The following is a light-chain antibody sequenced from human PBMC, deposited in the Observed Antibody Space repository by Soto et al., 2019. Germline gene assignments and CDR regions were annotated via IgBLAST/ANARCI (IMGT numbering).Light chain of an antibody. CDR3: QVWTSSADLS. CDR1: DIGGRS. Sequence: SYELTQPPSGSVAPGQTAKITCVGSDIGGRSVHWYQQKPGQAPVLVAYDDFDRPLGIPDRISGSKSGNTATLTISRVEAGDEADYYCQVWTSSADLSFGGGTKLTV. CDR2: DDF. J-gene: IGLJ2*01. V-gene: IGLV3-21*02.